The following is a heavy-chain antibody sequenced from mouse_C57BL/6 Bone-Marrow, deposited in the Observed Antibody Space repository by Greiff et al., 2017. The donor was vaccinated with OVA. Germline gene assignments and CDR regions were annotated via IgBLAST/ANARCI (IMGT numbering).Heavy chain of an antibody. CDR3: TLGCDD. V-gene: IGHV14-4*01. CDR2: IDPENGDT. Sequence: VQLQQSGAELVRPGASVTLSCTASGFNIKDDYMHWVKQRPEQGLEWIGWIDPENGDTAYASKFQGQATITADTSSNRAYRQLSSLTSEVTAVYYCTLGCDDWGQGTTLTVSS. D-gene: IGHD4-1*01. J-gene: IGHJ2*01. CDR1: GFNIKDDY.